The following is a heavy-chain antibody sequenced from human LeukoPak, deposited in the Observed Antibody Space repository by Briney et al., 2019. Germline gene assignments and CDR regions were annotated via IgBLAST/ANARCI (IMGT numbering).Heavy chain of an antibody. V-gene: IGHV4-59*01. J-gene: IGHJ4*02. CDR2: TYYSGST. D-gene: IGHD3-22*01. CDR1: GGSISSYY. CDR3: ASGVPDYYDSSGYSTFDY. Sequence: SETLSLTCTVSGGSISSYYWSWIRQPPGKGLKWIGYTYYSGSTNYNPSLKSPVTISVDTSKNQFSLKLSSVTAADTAVYYCASGVPDYYDSSGYSTFDYWGQGTLVTVSS.